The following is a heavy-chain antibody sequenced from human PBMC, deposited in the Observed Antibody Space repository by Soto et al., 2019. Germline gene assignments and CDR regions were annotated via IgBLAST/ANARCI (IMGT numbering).Heavy chain of an antibody. CDR3: AIEYSGYAYYYYMDV. CDR2: MNPNSGNT. J-gene: IGHJ6*03. CDR1: VYTFTSYD. V-gene: IGHV1-8*01. Sequence: ASVKVSCKASVYTFTSYDINWVRQATGQGIEWMRWMNPNSGNTGYAQKKQGRVTMTRNTSISTAYMELSSLRSEDTAVYYCAIEYSGYAYYYYMDVWGKGTTVTVSS. D-gene: IGHD5-12*01.